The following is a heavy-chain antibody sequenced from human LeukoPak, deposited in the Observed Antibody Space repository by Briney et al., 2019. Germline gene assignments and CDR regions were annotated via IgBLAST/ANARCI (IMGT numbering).Heavy chain of an antibody. CDR2: INPSGGST. CDR1: GYTFTSYY. CDR3: AGAGDSTIVVVVAAYAFDI. Sequence: ASVKVSCKASGYTFTSYYMHWVRQAPGQGLEWMGIINPSGGSTSYAQKFQGRVTMTRDTSTSTVYMELSSLRSEDTAVYYCAGAGDSTIVVVVAAYAFDIWGQGTMVTVSS. J-gene: IGHJ3*02. V-gene: IGHV1-46*01. D-gene: IGHD2-15*01.